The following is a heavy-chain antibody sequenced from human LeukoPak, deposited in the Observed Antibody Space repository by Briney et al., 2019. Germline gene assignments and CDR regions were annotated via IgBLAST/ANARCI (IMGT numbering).Heavy chain of an antibody. V-gene: IGHV4-34*01. D-gene: IGHD3-16*01. Sequence: ASETLSLTCAVYGGSFSGYYWSWIRQPPGKGLEWIGEINHSGSTNYNPSLKSRVTISVDTSKNQFSLKLTSVTAADTAVYYCARDSTERLGGKRFDPWGQGTLVTVSS. CDR2: INHSGST. CDR3: ARDSTERLGGKRFDP. J-gene: IGHJ5*02. CDR1: GGSFSGYY.